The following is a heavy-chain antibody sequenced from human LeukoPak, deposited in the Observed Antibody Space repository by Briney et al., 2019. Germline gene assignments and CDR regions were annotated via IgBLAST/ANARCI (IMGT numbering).Heavy chain of an antibody. J-gene: IGHJ6*02. CDR1: GFTFSSYA. D-gene: IGHD3-10*01. CDR2: IGAGSGAIT. Sequence: GGSLRLSCAASGFTFSSYAMRWVRQAPGRGLEWVSAIGAGSGAITIYADSVKGRFTISRDNSKNTLYLQMNSLRGEDTAVYYCAKNYDSGRGVPYGMDVWGQGTTVTVSS. V-gene: IGHV3-23*01. CDR3: AKNYDSGRGVPYGMDV.